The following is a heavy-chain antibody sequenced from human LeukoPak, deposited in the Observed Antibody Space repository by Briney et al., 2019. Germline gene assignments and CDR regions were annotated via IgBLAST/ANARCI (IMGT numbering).Heavy chain of an antibody. CDR2: IYTDGST. CDR3: ARAPSGCSGTCPFDY. Sequence: PSETLSLTCTVSGGSISNSFWSWIRQPAGKGLEWIGRIYTDGSTNSNPSLRSGVTMSLDTSQKQFSLKLTSVTDADTAVYSCARAPSGCSGTCPFDYWGQGTLVTVSS. D-gene: IGHD2-2*01. J-gene: IGHJ4*02. V-gene: IGHV4-4*07. CDR1: GGSISNSF.